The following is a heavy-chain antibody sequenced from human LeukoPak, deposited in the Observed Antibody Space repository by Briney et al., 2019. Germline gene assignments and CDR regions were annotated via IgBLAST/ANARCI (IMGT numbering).Heavy chain of an antibody. J-gene: IGHJ4*02. Sequence: SETLSLTCAVYGGSFSDHYWNWIRQPPGKGLERIGEINHSGTTDYNASLKSRVTISVDTSKNHFSLKLNSMTAADTAVYYCARKASHFSYGLGAIDYWGQGNLVTVSS. V-gene: IGHV4-34*01. D-gene: IGHD5-18*01. CDR2: INHSGTT. CDR3: ARKASHFSYGLGAIDY. CDR1: GGSFSDHY.